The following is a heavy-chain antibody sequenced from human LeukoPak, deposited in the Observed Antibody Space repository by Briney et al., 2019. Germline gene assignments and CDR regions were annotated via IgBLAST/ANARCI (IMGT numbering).Heavy chain of an antibody. D-gene: IGHD3-22*01. CDR1: GDSVSSNSAA. V-gene: IGHV6-1*01. Sequence: SQTLSLTCAISGDSVSSNSAAWNWIRQSPSRGLEWLGRTYYRSKWYNDYALSVKSRITINPDTSKNQFSLQLNSVTPEDTAVYYCARDSYDSSGYYLLGPGDYWGQGTLVTVSS. CDR3: ARDSYDSSGYYLLGPGDY. J-gene: IGHJ4*02. CDR2: TYYRSKWYN.